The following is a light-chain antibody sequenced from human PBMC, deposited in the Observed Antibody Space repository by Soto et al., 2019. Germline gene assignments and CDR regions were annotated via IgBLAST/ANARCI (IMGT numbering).Light chain of an antibody. V-gene: IGKV1-12*01. CDR2: TTS. CDR3: QQANSFPPTT. J-gene: IGKJ1*01. CDR1: QGVRDW. Sequence: DIQMTQSPSSLSASQGDRVTITCRASQGVRDWGAWYQQKPGKAPKLLFSTTSTLEDGVPSRFSGSASGTEFTLTISSLQPEDFATYYCQQANSFPPTTFGQGTKVDIK.